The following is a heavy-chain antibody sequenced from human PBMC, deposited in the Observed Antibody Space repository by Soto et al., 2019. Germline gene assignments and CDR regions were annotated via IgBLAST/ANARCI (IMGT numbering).Heavy chain of an antibody. CDR3: ARIRIAAAGKGNYFEY. D-gene: IGHD6-13*01. CDR1: GGSISSYY. CDR2: IYYSGST. J-gene: IGHJ4*02. Sequence: SETLSLTCTVSGGSISSYYWSWIRQPPGKGLEWIGYIYYSGSTNYNPSLKSRVTISVDTSKNQFSLKLSSVTAADTAVYYCARIRIAAAGKGNYFEYWGQGTLVTVSS. V-gene: IGHV4-59*08.